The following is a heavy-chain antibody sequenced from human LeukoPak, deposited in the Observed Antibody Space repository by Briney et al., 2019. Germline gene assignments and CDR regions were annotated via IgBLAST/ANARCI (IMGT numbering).Heavy chain of an antibody. CDR3: ANTHCDSSPIVWNF. J-gene: IGHJ4*02. Sequence: GGSPRLSCIASGFTFSNYGMSWVRQAPGKGLEWVSGLSDAGIRIFYSDSVRGRFTVSRDNSKNTLYLQMDSLRAEDTAVYYCANTHCDSSPIVWNFWGQGTLVTVSS. CDR2: LSDAGIRI. V-gene: IGHV3-23*01. D-gene: IGHD6-6*01. CDR1: GFTFSNYG.